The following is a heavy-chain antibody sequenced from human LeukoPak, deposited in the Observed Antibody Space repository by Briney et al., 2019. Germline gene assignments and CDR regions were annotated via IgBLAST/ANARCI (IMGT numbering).Heavy chain of an antibody. J-gene: IGHJ4*02. D-gene: IGHD3-10*01. CDR3: ARDWDSGTPPSFDY. Sequence: GGSLRLSCAASGFTFSSYGMHWVRQAPGKGLEWVAFVRYDGSYKYYADSVKGRFTISRDNSKNTLYLQMNSLRAEDTAVYYCARDWDSGTPPSFDYWGQGTLVTVSS. V-gene: IGHV3-30*02. CDR1: GFTFSSYG. CDR2: VRYDGSYK.